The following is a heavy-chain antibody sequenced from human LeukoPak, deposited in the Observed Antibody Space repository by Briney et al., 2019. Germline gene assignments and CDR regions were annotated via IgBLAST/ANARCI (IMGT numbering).Heavy chain of an antibody. D-gene: IGHD3-10*01. V-gene: IGHV3-7*01. J-gene: IGHJ4*02. Sequence: GGSLRLSCAASGFTFSSYWMSWVRQAPGKGLEWVANIKQDGTEKYYVDSVKGRSTISRDNAKNSLYLHMNSLRAEDTAVYYCASISSPNDDWGQGTLDPVSS. CDR3: ASISSPNDD. CDR2: IKQDGTEK. CDR1: GFTFSSYW.